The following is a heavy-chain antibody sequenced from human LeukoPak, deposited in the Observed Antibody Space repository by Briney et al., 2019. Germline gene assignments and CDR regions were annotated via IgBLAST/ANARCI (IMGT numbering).Heavy chain of an antibody. CDR3: ATTVLDYYESSGYYYFDY. D-gene: IGHD3-22*01. CDR1: GFTFSDYY. J-gene: IGHJ4*02. CDR2: ISSSSSYT. V-gene: IGHV3-11*03. Sequence: GGSLRLSCAASGFTFSDYYMSWIRQAPGKGLEWVSYISSSSSYTNYADSVKGRFTISRDNSKNTLYLQMNSLRAEDTAVYYCATTVLDYYESSGYYYFDYWGQGTLVTVSS.